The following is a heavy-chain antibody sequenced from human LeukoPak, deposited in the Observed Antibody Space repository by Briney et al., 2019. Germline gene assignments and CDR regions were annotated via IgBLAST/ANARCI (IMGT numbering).Heavy chain of an antibody. V-gene: IGHV3-30*02. CDR2: IRYDGSNK. D-gene: IGHD6-19*01. CDR1: GFTFSSYG. Sequence: GGSLRLSCAASGFTFSSYGMHWVRQAPGKGLEWVAFIRYDGSNKYYADSVKGRFTISRDNSKNTLYLQMNSLRAEDTAVYYCAKEESGWYYYYYYYMDVWGKGTTVTVSS. J-gene: IGHJ6*03. CDR3: AKEESGWYYYYYYYMDV.